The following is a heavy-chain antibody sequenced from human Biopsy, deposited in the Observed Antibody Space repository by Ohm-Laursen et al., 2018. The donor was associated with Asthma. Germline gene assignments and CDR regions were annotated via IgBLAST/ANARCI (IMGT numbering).Heavy chain of an antibody. V-gene: IGHV3-30*18. CDR3: AKRRGYSGHDNDY. J-gene: IGHJ4*02. D-gene: IGHD5-12*01. Sequence: SLRLSCSASGFAFDSCAMYWVRQSPGKGLEWVAVISYDGNHKFYEDSVKGRFTISRDNSKNTLYLQMNSLRTEDTAVYYCAKRRGYSGHDNDYWGQGTLVSVSS. CDR1: GFAFDSCA. CDR2: ISYDGNHK.